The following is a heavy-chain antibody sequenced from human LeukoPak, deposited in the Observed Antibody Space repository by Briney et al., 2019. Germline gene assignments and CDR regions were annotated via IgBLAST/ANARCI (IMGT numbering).Heavy chain of an antibody. J-gene: IGHJ4*02. CDR3: ARGTHSSSPIPLDY. CDR2: IYYSGST. V-gene: IGHV4-59*01. D-gene: IGHD6-19*01. CDR1: GGSMSTYY. Sequence: PSETLSLTCTVSGGSMSTYYWSWIRQTPGKGLEWIGYIYYSGSTNYNPSLKSRVTISVDTSKNQFSLKVKSVTAADTAVYYCARGTHSSSPIPLDYWGRGTLVTVSS.